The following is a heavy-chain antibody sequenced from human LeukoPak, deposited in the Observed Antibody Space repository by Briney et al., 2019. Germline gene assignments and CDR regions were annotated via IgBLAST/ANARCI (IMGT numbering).Heavy chain of an antibody. V-gene: IGHV4-34*01. D-gene: IGHD6-13*01. CDR3: ARRREVAAAGYNWFDP. CDR1: GGSFSGYY. J-gene: IGHJ5*02. CDR2: INHSGST. Sequence: SETLSLTCAVYGGSFSGYYWGWIRQPPGKGLEWIGEINHSGSTNYNPSLKSRVTISVDTPKNQFSLKLSSVTAADTAVYYCARRREVAAAGYNWFDPWGQGTLVTVSS.